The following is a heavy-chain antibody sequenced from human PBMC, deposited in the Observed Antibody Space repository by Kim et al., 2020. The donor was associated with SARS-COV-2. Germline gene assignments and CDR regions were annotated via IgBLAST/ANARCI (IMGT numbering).Heavy chain of an antibody. CDR3: TSSYYYGMDV. CDR2: IYYSGST. V-gene: IGHV4-39*01. J-gene: IGHJ6*02. Sequence: SETLSLTCTVSGGSISSSSYYWGWIRQPPGKGLEWIGSIYYSGSTYYNPSLKSRVTISVDTSKNQFSLKLSSVTAADTAVYYCTSSYYYGMDVWGQGTTVTVSS. CDR1: GGSISSSSYY.